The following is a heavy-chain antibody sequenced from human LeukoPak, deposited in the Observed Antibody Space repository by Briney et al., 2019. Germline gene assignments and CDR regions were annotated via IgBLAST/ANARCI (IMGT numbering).Heavy chain of an antibody. V-gene: IGHV1-46*01. D-gene: IGHD6-13*01. CDR2: INPSGGRT. J-gene: IGHJ6*02. CDR1: GYTFINYY. Sequence: ASVKVSCKASGYTFINYYMHWVRQAPGQGREGMGIINPSGGRTSYAQKFQDRVTMTRNTSISTAYMELSSLRFEDTAVYYCASHPRDSSSYYYYYGMDVWGQGTTVTVSS. CDR3: ASHPRDSSSYYYYYGMDV.